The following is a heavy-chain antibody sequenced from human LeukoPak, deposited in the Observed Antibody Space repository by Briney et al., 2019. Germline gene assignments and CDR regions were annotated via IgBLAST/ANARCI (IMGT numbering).Heavy chain of an antibody. CDR3: ANKVVTVMAEYFQH. V-gene: IGHV3-23*01. D-gene: IGHD2-21*02. CDR2: ISGSGTST. J-gene: IGHJ1*01. Sequence: PVGSLRLSCAASGFTFSSYAMTWGRHAPGKGVEWGSIISGSGTSTNYADSVRGRFTISRDNSKNTLYLQMSSLRAEDTAVYYCANKVVTVMAEYFQHWGQGALLTVSS. CDR1: GFTFSSYA.